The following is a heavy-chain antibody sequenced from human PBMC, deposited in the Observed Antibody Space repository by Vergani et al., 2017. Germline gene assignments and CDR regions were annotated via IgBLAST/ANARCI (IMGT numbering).Heavy chain of an antibody. Sequence: EVQLVESGGGLVQPGGSLRLSCAASGFTFSSYAMSWVRQAPGKGLEWVSAISGSGGSTYYADSVKGRFTISRDNSKNTLYLQMNSLRAEDTAVDYCAKERYSSGWYFTLFDYWGQGTLVTVSS. CDR2: ISGSGGST. CDR3: AKERYSSGWYFTLFDY. CDR1: GFTFSSYA. D-gene: IGHD6-19*01. J-gene: IGHJ4*02. V-gene: IGHV3-23*04.